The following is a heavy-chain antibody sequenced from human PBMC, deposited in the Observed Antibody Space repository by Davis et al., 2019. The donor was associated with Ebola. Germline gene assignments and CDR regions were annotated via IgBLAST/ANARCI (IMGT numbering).Heavy chain of an antibody. D-gene: IGHD3-3*02. J-gene: IGHJ6*02. CDR1: GFTVSSNY. CDR2: IYSGGST. CDR3: ARDVLAPYYYGMDV. Sequence: GESLKISCAASGFTVSSNYMSWVRQAPGKGLEWVSVIYSGGSTYYADSVKGRFTISRDNSKNTLYLQMNSLRAEDTAVYYCARDVLAPYYYGMDVWGQGTTVTVSS. V-gene: IGHV3-53*01.